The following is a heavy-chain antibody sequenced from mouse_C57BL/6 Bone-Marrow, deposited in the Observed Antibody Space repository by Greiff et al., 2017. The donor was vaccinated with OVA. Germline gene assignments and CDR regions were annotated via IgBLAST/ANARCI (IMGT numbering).Heavy chain of an antibody. CDR1: GFTFSNYW. V-gene: IGHV6-3*01. J-gene: IGHJ3*01. CDR2: IRLKSDNYAT. CDR3: TNGGFAY. Sequence: EVQRVESGGGLVQPGGSMKLSCVASGFTFSNYWMNWVRQSPEKGLEWVAQIRLKSDNYATHYAESVKGRFTISRDDSKSSVDLQMNNLRAEDTGIYYCTNGGFAYWGQGTLVTVSA.